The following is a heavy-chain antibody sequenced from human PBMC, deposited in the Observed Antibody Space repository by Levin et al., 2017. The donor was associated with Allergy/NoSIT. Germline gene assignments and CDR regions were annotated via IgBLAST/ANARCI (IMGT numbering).Heavy chain of an antibody. D-gene: IGHD3-3*01. J-gene: IGHJ4*02. CDR2: ISSSSSYI. V-gene: IGHV3-21*01. Sequence: GGSLRLSCAASGFTFSSYSMNWVRQAPGKGLEWVSSISSSSSYIYYADSVKGRFTISRDNAKNSLYLQMNSLRAEDTAVYCCARLEIGDYFDYWGQGTLVTVSS. CDR3: ARLEIGDYFDY. CDR1: GFTFSSYS.